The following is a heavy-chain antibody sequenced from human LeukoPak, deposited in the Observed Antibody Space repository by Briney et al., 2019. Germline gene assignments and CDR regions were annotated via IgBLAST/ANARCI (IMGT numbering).Heavy chain of an antibody. J-gene: IGHJ4*02. Sequence: GASLKVSCKASGYTFTGYYMHWVRQAPGQGLEWIGRINPNSGGTNYAQKFQGRVTMTRDTSISTAYMELSRLRSDDTAVYYCARLLMVRGVAHFDYWGQGTLVTVSS. CDR3: ARLLMVRGVAHFDY. V-gene: IGHV1-2*06. D-gene: IGHD3-10*01. CDR1: GYTFTGYY. CDR2: INPNSGGT.